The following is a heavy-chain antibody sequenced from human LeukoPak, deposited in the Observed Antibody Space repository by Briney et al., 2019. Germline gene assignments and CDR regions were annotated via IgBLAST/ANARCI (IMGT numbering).Heavy chain of an antibody. V-gene: IGHV3-7*03. CDR2: IKQDGSEX. Sequence: GGSLRLSCAASGFTFNNYWMSWVRQASGKGLEWVANIKQDGSEXXXVDSVKGRFTISRDNAKNSLYLQMNSLRAEDTAVYYCARDLEGPWGQGTLVTVSS. J-gene: IGHJ5*02. CDR3: ARDLEGP. CDR1: GFTFNNYW.